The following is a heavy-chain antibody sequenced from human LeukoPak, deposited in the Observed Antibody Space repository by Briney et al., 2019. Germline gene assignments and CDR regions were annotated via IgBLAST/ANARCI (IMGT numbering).Heavy chain of an antibody. V-gene: IGHV4-59*01. Sequence: SETLSLTCTVSGGSITSYYWIWIRQPPGKGLEWIGYIYYSGITNYNPSLKSRVTVSVDTSKNKFSLKLSSVTAADTAVYYCAREGPYSNAWYYFDYWGQGTLVTVSS. CDR2: IYYSGIT. CDR1: GGSITSYY. CDR3: AREGPYSNAWYYFDY. D-gene: IGHD6-19*01. J-gene: IGHJ4*02.